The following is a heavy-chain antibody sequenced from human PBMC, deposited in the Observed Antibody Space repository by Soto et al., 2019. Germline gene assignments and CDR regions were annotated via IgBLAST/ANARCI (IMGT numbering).Heavy chain of an antibody. V-gene: IGHV4-59*01. CDR2: IYYSGST. CDR1: GGSISSYY. J-gene: IGHJ5*02. CDR3: ARVGFWSGFWFDP. Sequence: LSLTCTVSGGSISSYYWSWIQQPPGKGLEWIGYIYYSGSTNYNPSLKSRVTISVDTSKNQFSLKLSSVTAADTAVYYCARVGFWSGFWFDPWGQGTLVTVSS. D-gene: IGHD3-3*01.